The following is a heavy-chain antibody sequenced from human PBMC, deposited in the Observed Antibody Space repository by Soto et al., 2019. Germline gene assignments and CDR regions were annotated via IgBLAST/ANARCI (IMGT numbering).Heavy chain of an antibody. D-gene: IGHD6-19*01. J-gene: IGHJ4*02. CDR1: GGSISSTNW. CDR2: IDHSGST. CDR3: VRDSGNGWKDY. Sequence: QVQLQESGPGLVKPSGTLSLTCAVSGGSISSTNWWNWVRQPPGKGLEWIGEIDHSGSTNYNPSRKSRVTMSIDKPKSQFSLKLSSVTAADTAVYYCVRDSGNGWKDYWGQGTLVTVSS. V-gene: IGHV4-4*02.